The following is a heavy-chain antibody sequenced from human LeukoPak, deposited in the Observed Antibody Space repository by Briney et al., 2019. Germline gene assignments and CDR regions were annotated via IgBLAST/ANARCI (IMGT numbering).Heavy chain of an antibody. J-gene: IGHJ2*01. CDR3: ARVTYYYDSSGHPYYWYFDL. CDR2: IIHRGGT. V-gene: IGHV4-34*12. D-gene: IGHD3-22*01. CDR1: GGSFSGYY. Sequence: SETLSLTCAVYGGSFSGYYWSWIRQPPGKGLEWIGEIIHRGGTNYNPSLKSRATISVDTSKNQFSLKLSSVTAADTAVYYCARVTYYYDSSGHPYYWYFDLWGRGTLVTVSS.